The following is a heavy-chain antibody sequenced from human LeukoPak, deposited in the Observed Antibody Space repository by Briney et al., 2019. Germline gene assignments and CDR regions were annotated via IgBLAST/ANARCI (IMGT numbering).Heavy chain of an antibody. CDR3: ARVPYYYDSSGYQSGGFDY. Sequence: PGGSLRLSCAASGFTFSSYEMNWVRQAPGKGLEWVSYISSSGSTIYYADSVKGRFTISRDNAKNSLYLQMNSLRAEDTAVYYCARVPYYYDSSGYQSGGFDYWGQGTPVTVSS. V-gene: IGHV3-48*03. CDR2: ISSSGSTI. J-gene: IGHJ4*02. CDR1: GFTFSSYE. D-gene: IGHD3-22*01.